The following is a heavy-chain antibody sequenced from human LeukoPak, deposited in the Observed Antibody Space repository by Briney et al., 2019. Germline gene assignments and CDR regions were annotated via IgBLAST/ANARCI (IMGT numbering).Heavy chain of an antibody. CDR1: GFTFSTYW. J-gene: IGHJ4*02. CDR2: IKGDGSVI. D-gene: IGHD4-11*01. CDR3: AREGLPYSRDY. V-gene: IGHV3-7*01. Sequence: GGSLRLSCSTSGFTFSTYWISWVRQTPEKGLEWVANIKGDGSVINYAESVNGRFTISRDNAKNSLPLQMNGLTDDDTGLYYCAREGLPYSRDYWGQGTLVTVSS.